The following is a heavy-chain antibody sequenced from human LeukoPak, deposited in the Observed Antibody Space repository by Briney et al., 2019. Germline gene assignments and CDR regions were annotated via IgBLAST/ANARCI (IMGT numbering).Heavy chain of an antibody. D-gene: IGHD2-8*01. CDR3: ARDRRLYLDV. V-gene: IGHV3-33*01. Sequence: PGRSLRLACAASGFTFSSYGMHWVRQAPGKGREWVAVIWYDGSNKYYADCVKGRFTISRNNSKNTMYLQMNSLSAEDTAVYYCARDRRLYLDVWGQGTTVTVSS. CDR2: IWYDGSNK. CDR1: GFTFSSYG. J-gene: IGHJ6*02.